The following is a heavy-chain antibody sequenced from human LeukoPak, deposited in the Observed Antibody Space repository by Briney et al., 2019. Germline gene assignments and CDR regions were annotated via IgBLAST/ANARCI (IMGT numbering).Heavy chain of an antibody. CDR2: INNNGDST. Sequence: PGGSLRLSCSASGFTFSTFAMHWVRQAPGKRLEYVSGINNNGDSTYYSDSVKARLTISRDNSKNTLYLQLNSLRAEDTAIYYCAKPCRSGLSPFDAFDIWGQGSMVTVSS. D-gene: IGHD6-19*01. J-gene: IGHJ3*02. CDR3: AKPCRSGLSPFDAFDI. CDR1: GFTFSTFA. V-gene: IGHV3-64*04.